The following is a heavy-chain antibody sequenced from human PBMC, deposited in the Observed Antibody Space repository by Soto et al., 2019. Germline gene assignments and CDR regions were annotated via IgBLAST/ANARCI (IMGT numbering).Heavy chain of an antibody. Sequence: GGSLRLSCAASGFTFSDYYMSLIRQAPGKGLEWVSYISSSGSTIYYADSVKGRFTISRDNAKNSLYLQMNSLRAEDTAVYYCARAAYYDFWSGSHPFDYWGQGTLVTVSS. J-gene: IGHJ4*02. CDR1: GFTFSDYY. CDR2: ISSSGSTI. V-gene: IGHV3-11*01. D-gene: IGHD3-3*01. CDR3: ARAAYYDFWSGSHPFDY.